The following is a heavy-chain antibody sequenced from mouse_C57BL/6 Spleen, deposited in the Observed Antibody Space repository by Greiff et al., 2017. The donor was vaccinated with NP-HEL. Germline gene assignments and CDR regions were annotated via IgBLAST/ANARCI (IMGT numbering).Heavy chain of an antibody. CDR3: AREGVLRSLFAY. CDR1: GYTFTSYW. V-gene: IGHV1-64*01. Sequence: QVQLQQPGAELVKPGASVKLSCKASGYTFTSYWMHWVKQRPGQGLEWIGMIHPNSGSTNYNEKFKSKATLTVDKSSSTAYMQLSSLTSEDSAVYYCAREGVLRSLFAYWGQGTLVTVSA. D-gene: IGHD1-1*01. CDR2: IHPNSGST. J-gene: IGHJ3*01.